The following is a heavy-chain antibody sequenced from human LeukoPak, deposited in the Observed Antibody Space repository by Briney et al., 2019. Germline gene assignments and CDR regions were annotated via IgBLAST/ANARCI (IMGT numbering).Heavy chain of an antibody. Sequence: PSETLSLTCTVSGGSISSYYWSWIREPPGKGLEWIGYIYYSGSTNYNPSLKSRVTISVDTSKNQFSLKLSSVTAADTAVYYCASTMGEFDYWGQGTLVTVSS. J-gene: IGHJ4*02. CDR1: GGSISSYY. D-gene: IGHD1-26*01. CDR3: ASTMGEFDY. V-gene: IGHV4-59*01. CDR2: IYYSGST.